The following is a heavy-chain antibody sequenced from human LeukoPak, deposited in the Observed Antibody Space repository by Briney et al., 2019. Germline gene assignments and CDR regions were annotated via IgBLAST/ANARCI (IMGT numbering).Heavy chain of an antibody. D-gene: IGHD2-2*01. CDR1: GFTFSDYY. CDR2: ISSSTSYT. Sequence: LGGSLRLSCAASGFTFSDYYMSWIRQAPGKGLEWVSYISSSTSYTNYADSVKGRFTISRDNAKNSLYLQMNSLRAEDTAVYYCARGTYAFDIWGQGTMVTVSS. CDR3: ARGTYAFDI. V-gene: IGHV3-11*06. J-gene: IGHJ3*02.